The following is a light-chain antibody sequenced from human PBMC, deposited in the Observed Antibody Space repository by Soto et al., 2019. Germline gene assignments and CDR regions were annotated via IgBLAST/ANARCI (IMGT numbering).Light chain of an antibody. CDR3: QQTYSLVT. V-gene: IGKV1-39*01. CDR2: TAS. Sequence: DIQMTQSPSSLSASVGDKVTITCRASQSIDIFLNWYQQKPGKAPQLLIYTASSLPSGVPSRFSASGSGTDFTLTIRSLQPEDFATYYCQQTYSLVTFGGGTKVEIK. J-gene: IGKJ4*01. CDR1: QSIDIF.